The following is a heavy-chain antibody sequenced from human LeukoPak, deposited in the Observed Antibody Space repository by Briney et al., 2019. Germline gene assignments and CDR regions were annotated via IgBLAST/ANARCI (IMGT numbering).Heavy chain of an antibody. CDR1: GFTVSSNY. J-gene: IGHJ4*02. CDR2: IFSGGSR. Sequence: GGSLRLSCAASGFTVSSNYMSWVRQAPGKGLEWVSVIFSGGSRYHADSVKGRFTLSRDNSKNTLYLQMNSLRAEDTAVYYCARGGYDSSGYYYYFDYWGQGTLVTVSS. D-gene: IGHD3-22*01. CDR3: ARGGYDSSGYYYYFDY. V-gene: IGHV3-66*01.